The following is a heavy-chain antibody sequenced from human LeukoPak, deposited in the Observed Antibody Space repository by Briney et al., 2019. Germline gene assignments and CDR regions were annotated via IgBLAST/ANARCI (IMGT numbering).Heavy chain of an antibody. D-gene: IGHD3-10*01. V-gene: IGHV3-23*01. CDR3: AKGYYGSGSYGWFDY. Sequence: GGSLRLSCAASGFTFSSYAMSWVRQAPGKGLEWVSAISGSGGSTYYADSVKGRFTISRDNSKNTLFLQMNSLRAEDTAVYYCAKGYYGSGSYGWFDYWGQGTLVTVSS. CDR2: ISGSGGST. J-gene: IGHJ4*02. CDR1: GFTFSSYA.